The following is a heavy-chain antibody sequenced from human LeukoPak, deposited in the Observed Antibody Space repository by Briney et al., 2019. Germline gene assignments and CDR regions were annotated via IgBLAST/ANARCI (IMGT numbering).Heavy chain of an antibody. CDR2: ISGNGGDT. CDR3: AREGDLDFDY. D-gene: IGHD2-21*02. CDR1: GFTFSTYS. Sequence: GGSLRLSCAASGFTFSTYSMSWVRQAPGKGLEWVSVISGNGGDTFYADSVKGRFTISRDNSKHTLFLQMNSLRDEDTAVYYCAREGDLDFDYWGQGTLVTVSS. V-gene: IGHV3-23*01. J-gene: IGHJ4*02.